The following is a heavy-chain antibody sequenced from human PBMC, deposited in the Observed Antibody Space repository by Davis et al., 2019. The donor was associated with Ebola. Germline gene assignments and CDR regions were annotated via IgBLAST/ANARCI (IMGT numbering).Heavy chain of an antibody. CDR1: AFTFSTYS. D-gene: IGHD3-3*01. CDR2: ISSDSDYI. Sequence: GESLKISCAASAFTFSTYSMSWVRQAPGKGLEWVSSISSDSDYIYYADSAKGRFTISRDNAKNSLYLQMNDLRAEDTAVYYCAREGKIFGCDYWGQGVLVTVSS. V-gene: IGHV3-21*01. CDR3: AREGKIFGCDY. J-gene: IGHJ4*02.